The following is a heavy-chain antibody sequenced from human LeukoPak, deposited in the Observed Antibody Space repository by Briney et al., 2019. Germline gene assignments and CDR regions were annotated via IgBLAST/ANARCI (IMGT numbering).Heavy chain of an antibody. J-gene: IGHJ1*01. CDR1: GGSFSGYY. D-gene: IGHD6-13*01. CDR3: ARPLSSSWYGPKHFQH. V-gene: IGHV4-34*01. CDR2: INHSGST. Sequence: PSETLSLTCAVYGGSFSGYYWSWIRQPPGKGLEWIGEINHSGSTNYNPSLKSRVTISVDTTKNQFSLKLSSVTAADTAVYYCARPLSSSWYGPKHFQHWGQGTLVTVSS.